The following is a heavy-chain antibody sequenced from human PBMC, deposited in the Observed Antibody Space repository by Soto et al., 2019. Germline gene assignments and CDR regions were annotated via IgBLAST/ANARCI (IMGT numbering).Heavy chain of an antibody. J-gene: IGHJ3*02. CDR3: VSERGPFDAFDI. Sequence: PGGSLRPSFAASGFIFMSYGMHWVRQAPGKGLEWVAVVWSKGINNYYADAVRGRFTISRDNSRDSLYLQMNRLKAEDSAVYYCVSERGPFDAFDIWGQGT. V-gene: IGHV3-33*01. CDR1: GFIFMSYG. CDR2: VWSKGINN.